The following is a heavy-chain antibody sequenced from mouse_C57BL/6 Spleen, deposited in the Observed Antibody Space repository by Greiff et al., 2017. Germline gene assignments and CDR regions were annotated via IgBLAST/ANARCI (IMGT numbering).Heavy chain of an antibody. CDR1: GYTFTSYW. CDR3: AREKDYGGDY. D-gene: IGHD2-4*01. CDR2: IHPNSGST. V-gene: IGHV1-64*01. Sequence: VQLQQSGAELVKPGASVKLSCKASGYTFTSYWMHWVKQRPGQGLEWIGMIHPNSGSTNYNEKFKSKATLTVDKSSSTAYMQLSSLTSEDSAVYYCAREKDYGGDYWGQGTTLTVSS. J-gene: IGHJ2*01.